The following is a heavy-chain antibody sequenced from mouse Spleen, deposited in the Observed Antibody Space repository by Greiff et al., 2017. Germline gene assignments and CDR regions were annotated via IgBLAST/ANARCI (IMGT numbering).Heavy chain of an antibody. Sequence: QVQLQQPGAELVKPGASVKMSCKASGYTFTSYWITWVKQRPGQGLEWIGDIYPGSGSTNYNEKFKSKATLTVDTSSSTAYMQLSSLTSEDSAVYYCARWDSSGYPIYAMDYWGQGTSVTVSS. CDR1: GYTFTSYW. CDR2: IYPGSGST. V-gene: IGHV1-55*01. D-gene: IGHD3-2*01. CDR3: ARWDSSGYPIYAMDY. J-gene: IGHJ4*01.